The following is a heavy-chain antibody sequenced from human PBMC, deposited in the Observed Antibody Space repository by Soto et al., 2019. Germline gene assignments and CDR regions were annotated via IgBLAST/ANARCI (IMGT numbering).Heavy chain of an antibody. CDR1: GGTFSSYA. CDR2: IIPIFGTA. CDR3: ARGGIAAAGTYFDY. V-gene: IGHV1-69*12. Sequence: QVQLVQSGAEVKKPGSSVKVSCKASGGTFSSYAISWVRQAPGQGLEWMGGIIPIFGTANYAQKFQGRVTITADESTSTDYMEPSSLRSEDTAVYYCARGGIAAAGTYFDYWGQGPLVTVSS. J-gene: IGHJ4*02. D-gene: IGHD6-13*01.